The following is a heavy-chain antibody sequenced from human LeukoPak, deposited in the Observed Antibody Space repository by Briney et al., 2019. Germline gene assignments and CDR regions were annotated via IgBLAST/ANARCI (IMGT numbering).Heavy chain of an antibody. J-gene: IGHJ4*02. CDR2: ISGNGGNT. D-gene: IGHD3-10*01. CDR3: AKDPRSSGYFDY. Sequence: PGGSLRLSCAASGFNFINNAMSWVRQAPGKGLEWVSGISGNGGNTYYADSVKGQFTISRDNSKNTLYLQMNSLRAEDTAVYYCAKDPRSSGYFDYWGQGTLVTVSS. V-gene: IGHV3-23*01. CDR1: GFNFINNA.